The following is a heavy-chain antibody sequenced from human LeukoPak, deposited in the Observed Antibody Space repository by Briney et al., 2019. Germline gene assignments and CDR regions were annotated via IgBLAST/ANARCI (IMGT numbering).Heavy chain of an antibody. J-gene: IGHJ6*02. CDR1: GFTFSSHW. D-gene: IGHD1-7*01. Sequence: GGSLRLSCAASGFTFSSHWMHWVRQAPGKGLVWISRISSDGSTTDYADSVKGRFTISRDSAKKTLYLQMHSLRADDSAVYYCTRDRSPSEYTNYERAYYYGMDVGGQGTTVTVSS. V-gene: IGHV3-74*01. CDR3: TRDRSPSEYTNYERAYYYGMDV. CDR2: ISSDGSTT.